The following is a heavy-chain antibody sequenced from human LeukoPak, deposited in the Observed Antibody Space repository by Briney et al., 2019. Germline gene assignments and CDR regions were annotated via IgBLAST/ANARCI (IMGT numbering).Heavy chain of an antibody. Sequence: PGRSLRLSCAASGFTFSSYAMHWVRQAPGKGLEWVAVISYDGSNKYYADSVKGRFTISRDNSKNTLYLQMNSLRAEDAAVYYCARAPLFCSSTSNPPIDYWGQGTLVTVSS. D-gene: IGHD2-2*01. J-gene: IGHJ4*02. CDR2: ISYDGSNK. CDR3: ARAPLFCSSTSNPPIDY. CDR1: GFTFSSYA. V-gene: IGHV3-30-3*01.